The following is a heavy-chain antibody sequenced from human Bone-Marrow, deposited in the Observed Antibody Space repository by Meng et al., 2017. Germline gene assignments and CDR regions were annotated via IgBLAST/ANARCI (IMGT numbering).Heavy chain of an antibody. Sequence: QVQLRESGPALVKPSETLYLTCIVSGGSISSSDWWTWVRQPPGKGLEWIGELYRSGSTYYNSSLRSRVTISVDKSKNQFSLSLTSVTAADTAVYYCATTVRNWGQGTLVTVSS. CDR2: LYRSGST. D-gene: IGHD4-17*01. CDR1: GGSISSSDW. J-gene: IGHJ4*02. CDR3: ATTVRN. V-gene: IGHV4-4*02.